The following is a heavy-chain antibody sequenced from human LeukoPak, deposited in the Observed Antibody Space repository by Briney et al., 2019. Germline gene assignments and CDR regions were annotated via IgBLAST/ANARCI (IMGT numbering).Heavy chain of an antibody. CDR1: GFTFSSYA. D-gene: IGHD6-19*01. CDR3: AKDRVAVAGTPLYYFDY. Sequence: GGSLRLSCAASGFTFSSYAMSRVRQAPGKGLEWVSAISGSGGSTYYAGSVKGRFTISRDNSKNTLYLQMNSLRAEDTAVYYCAKDRVAVAGTPLYYFDYWGQGTLVTVSS. V-gene: IGHV3-23*01. CDR2: ISGSGGST. J-gene: IGHJ4*02.